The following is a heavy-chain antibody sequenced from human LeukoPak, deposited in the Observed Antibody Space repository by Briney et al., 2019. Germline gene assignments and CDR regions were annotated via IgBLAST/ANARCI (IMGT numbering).Heavy chain of an antibody. CDR3: ARALNWNYGYFDY. D-gene: IGHD1-7*01. V-gene: IGHV4-59*10. CDR1: GGSFSSYY. CDR2: IYTSGST. Sequence: SETLSLTCAVYGGSFSSYYWSWIRQPAGKGLEWIGRIYTSGSTNYNPSLKSRVTISVDTSKNQFSLKLSSVTAADTAVYYCARALNWNYGYFDYWGQGTLVTVSS. J-gene: IGHJ4*02.